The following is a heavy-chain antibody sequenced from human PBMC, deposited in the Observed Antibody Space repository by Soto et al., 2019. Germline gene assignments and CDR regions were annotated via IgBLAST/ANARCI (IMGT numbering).Heavy chain of an antibody. CDR1: GFTFSSYS. J-gene: IGHJ4*02. D-gene: IGHD6-19*01. V-gene: IGHV3-23*04. Sequence: EVQLVESGGGLVKPGGSLRLSCAASGFTFSSYSMNWVRQAPGKGLEWVSAISGSGGSTYYADSMKGRFTISRDNSKNTLYLQMNSLRAEDTAVYYCAKDKWKQWLVVFDYWGQGTLVTVSS. CDR2: ISGSGGST. CDR3: AKDKWKQWLVVFDY.